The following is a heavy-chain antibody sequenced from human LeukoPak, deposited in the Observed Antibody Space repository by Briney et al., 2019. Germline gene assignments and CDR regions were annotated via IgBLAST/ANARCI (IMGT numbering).Heavy chain of an antibody. V-gene: IGHV1-18*04. J-gene: IGHJ5*02. CDR2: ISAYNGNT. Sequence: ASVKVSCKASGYTFSGYYMHWVRQAPGQGLEWMGWISAYNGNTNYAQKLQGRVTMTTDTSTSTAYMELRSLRSDDTAVYYCARGPGYWFDPWGQGTLVTVSS. CDR1: GYTFSGYY. D-gene: IGHD7-27*01. CDR3: ARGPGYWFDP.